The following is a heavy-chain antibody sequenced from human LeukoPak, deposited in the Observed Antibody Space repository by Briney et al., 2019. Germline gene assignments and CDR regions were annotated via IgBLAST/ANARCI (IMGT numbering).Heavy chain of an antibody. J-gene: IGHJ3*01. D-gene: IGHD3-3*01. V-gene: IGHV1-18*01. Sequence: ASVKVSCKASGYTFNSYPLTWVRQAPGVGFEWVGWVTADNFNTNYAQKFQGRVTLTKETSTNTAYMEMRSLMSDDTAVYYCARVRTPFGVVASPDALDVWGQGTAVTVSS. CDR3: ARVRTPFGVVASPDALDV. CDR2: VTADNFNT. CDR1: GYTFNSYP.